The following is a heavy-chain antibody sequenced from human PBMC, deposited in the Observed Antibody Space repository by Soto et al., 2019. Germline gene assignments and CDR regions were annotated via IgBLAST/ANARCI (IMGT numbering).Heavy chain of an antibody. CDR2: IWYDGSNK. CDR1: GFTFSSYG. V-gene: IGHV3-33*01. J-gene: IGHJ6*02. D-gene: IGHD1-20*01. Sequence: VGSLRLSCAASGFTFSSYGMHWVRQAPGKGLEWVAVIWYDGSNKYYADSVKGRFTISRDNSKNTLYLQMNSLRAEDTAVYYCARDTLMYNWNRRSYYGMDVWGQGTTVTVSS. CDR3: ARDTLMYNWNRRSYYGMDV.